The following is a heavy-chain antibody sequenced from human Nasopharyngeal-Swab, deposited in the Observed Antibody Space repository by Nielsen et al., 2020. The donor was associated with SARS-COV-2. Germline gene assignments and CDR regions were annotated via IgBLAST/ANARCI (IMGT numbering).Heavy chain of an antibody. Sequence: GESLKISCPASGFTFSTYAMYWVRQAPGKGLEWVAVISSDGINKDYADSVKGRFNVSRDNSKNTLFLQMSSLRAEDTAVYYCARGDCSRVSCYRFEYWGQGTILTVSS. D-gene: IGHD2-2*02. CDR1: GFTFSTYA. CDR3: ARGDCSRVSCYRFEY. CDR2: ISSDGINK. J-gene: IGHJ4*02. V-gene: IGHV3-30-3*01.